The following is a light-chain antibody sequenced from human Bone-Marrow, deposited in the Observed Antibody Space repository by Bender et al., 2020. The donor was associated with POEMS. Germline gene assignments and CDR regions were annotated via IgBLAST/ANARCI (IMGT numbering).Light chain of an antibody. CDR3: VAWDASLNGWV. CDR1: GSNIGGYP. CDR2: RTD. V-gene: IGLV1-44*01. J-gene: IGLJ3*02. Sequence: QSVLTQPPSVSGTPGQRVTISCSGSGSNIGGYPVNWYQQLPGTAPKLLVYRTDLRPSGVPDRFSGSKSGTSASLTISGLRSDDEAIYFCVAWDASLNGWVFGGGTKLTVL.